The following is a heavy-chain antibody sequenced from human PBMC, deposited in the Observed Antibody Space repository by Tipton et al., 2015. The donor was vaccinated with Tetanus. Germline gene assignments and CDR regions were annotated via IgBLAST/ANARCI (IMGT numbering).Heavy chain of an antibody. Sequence: SLRLSCAASGFSFNSYSMNWVRQAPGKGLEWVALVAYDGNNKYYADSVKGRFTISRDNSKDTLYLQMNSLRPEDTAVYYCARDGFYYGSGSYYRAFWGQGTLVTVSP. CDR2: VAYDGNNK. CDR3: ARDGFYYGSGSYYRAF. V-gene: IGHV3-30*03. D-gene: IGHD3-10*01. CDR1: GFSFNSYS. J-gene: IGHJ4*02.